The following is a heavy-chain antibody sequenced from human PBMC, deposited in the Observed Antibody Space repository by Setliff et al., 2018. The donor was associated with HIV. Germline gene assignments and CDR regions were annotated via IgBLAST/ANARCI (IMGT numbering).Heavy chain of an antibody. CDR3: AKLREGHVYSQYDS. V-gene: IGHV3-15*06. Sequence: PGGSLRLSCAASGFTFRNAWMSWVRQAPGKGLEWVGRIKSKSDGGEVHYAAPVKGRFTISRDDSQNARYLKMDSLRAEDTAVYHCAKLREGHVYSQYDSWGHGTLGTVSS. CDR2: IKSKSDGGEV. J-gene: IGHJ5*01. CDR1: GFTFRNAW. D-gene: IGHD2-21*01.